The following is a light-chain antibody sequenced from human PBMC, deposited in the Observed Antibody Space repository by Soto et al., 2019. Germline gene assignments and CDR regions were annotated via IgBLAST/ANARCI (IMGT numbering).Light chain of an antibody. Sequence: EIVMTQSPATLSVSPGERATLSCRASQSVGSNLAWYQQKPGQAPRLLIYGASTRATGIPARFNGSGSGTEFTLTISRLQSEDFAIYFCQQYNNWPPDRTFGQGTKVEIK. J-gene: IGKJ1*01. CDR1: QSVGSN. V-gene: IGKV3-15*01. CDR3: QQYNNWPPDRT. CDR2: GAS.